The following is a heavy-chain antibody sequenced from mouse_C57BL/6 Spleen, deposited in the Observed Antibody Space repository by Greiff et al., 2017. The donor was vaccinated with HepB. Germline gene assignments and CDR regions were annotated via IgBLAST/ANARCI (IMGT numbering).Heavy chain of an antibody. J-gene: IGHJ4*01. D-gene: IGHD1-1*01. CDR3: ARCLITTKAMDY. CDR2: IYPGDGDT. V-gene: IGHV1-82*01. Sequence: VQLVESGPELVKPGASVKISCKASGYAFSSSWMNWVKQRPGKGLEWIGRIYPGDGDTNYNGKFKGKATLTADKSSSTAYMQLSSLTSEDSAVYFCARCLITTKAMDYWGQGTSVTVSS. CDR1: GYAFSSSW.